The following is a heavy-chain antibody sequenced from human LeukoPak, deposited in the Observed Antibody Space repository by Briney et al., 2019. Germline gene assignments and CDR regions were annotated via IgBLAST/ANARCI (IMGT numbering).Heavy chain of an antibody. J-gene: IGHJ5*02. CDR3: ARDRGGSSWYNWFDP. V-gene: IGHV1-69*13. CDR1: GGTFSSYA. D-gene: IGHD6-13*01. CDR2: IIPIFGTA. Sequence: GASLKVSCKASGGTFSSYAISWVRQAPGQGLEWMGGIIPIFGTANYAQKFQGRVTITADESTSTAYMELSSLRSEDTAVYYCARDRGGSSWYNWFDPWGQGTLVTVSS.